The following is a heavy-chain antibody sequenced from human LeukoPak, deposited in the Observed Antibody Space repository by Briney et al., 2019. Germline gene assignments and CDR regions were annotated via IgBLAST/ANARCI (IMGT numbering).Heavy chain of an antibody. CDR2: IYYTGNT. J-gene: IGHJ4*02. V-gene: IGHV4-39*01. Sequence: SETLSLTCTVSGVSISSSNSYWGWIRQPPGKGLEWIGSIYYTGNTYYNASLKSRITISIDTSRNQISLRLTSVTATDTAVYYCARQTGSGLFILPGGQGTLVTVSS. CDR1: GVSISSSNSY. D-gene: IGHD3/OR15-3a*01. CDR3: ARQTGSGLFILP.